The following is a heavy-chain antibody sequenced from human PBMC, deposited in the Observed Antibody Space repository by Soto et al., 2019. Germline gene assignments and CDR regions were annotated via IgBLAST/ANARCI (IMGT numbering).Heavy chain of an antibody. CDR2: ISPTGGTT. V-gene: IGHV3-64D*06. CDR1: GFTFSTSP. J-gene: IGHJ4*02. CDR3: ARYYYDSSGYYAPLDY. D-gene: IGHD3-22*01. Sequence: GVSLRLSFSASGFTFSTSPMHWVRQAPGKGLEYVSAISPTGGTTYYADSLKGRFTTSRDNSKSTLYLHMSSLRTEDTAVYYCARYYYDSSGYYAPLDYWGQGTLVTVSS.